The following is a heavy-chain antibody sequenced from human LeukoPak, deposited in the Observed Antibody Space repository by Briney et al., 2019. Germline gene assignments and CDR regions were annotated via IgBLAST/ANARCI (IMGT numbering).Heavy chain of an antibody. D-gene: IGHD3-10*01. V-gene: IGHV3-48*03. CDR3: AKGRGYYGSGG. CDR1: GFTFSSYE. Sequence: SGGSLRLSCAASGFTFSSYEMNWVRQAPGKGLEWVSYISSSGSTIYYADSVKGRFTISRDNSKNTLYLQMNSLRAEDTAVYYCAKGRGYYGSGGWGQGTLVTVSS. CDR2: ISSSGSTI. J-gene: IGHJ4*02.